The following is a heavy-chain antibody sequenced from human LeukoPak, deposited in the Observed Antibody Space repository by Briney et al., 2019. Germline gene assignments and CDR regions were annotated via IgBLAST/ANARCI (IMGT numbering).Heavy chain of an antibody. CDR1: GFTVSSNY. CDR2: IYSGGST. CDR3: ASPGDSSGYSPEY. D-gene: IGHD3-22*01. V-gene: IGHV3-66*01. Sequence: PGGSLRLSCAASGFTVSSNYMSWVRQAPGKGLEWVSVIYSGGSTYYADSVKGRFTISRDNSKNTLYLQMNSLRAEDTAVYYCASPGDSSGYSPEYWGQGTLVTVSS. J-gene: IGHJ4*02.